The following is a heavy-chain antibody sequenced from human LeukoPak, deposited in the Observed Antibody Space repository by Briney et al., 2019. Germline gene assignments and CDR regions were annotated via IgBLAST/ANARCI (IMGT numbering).Heavy chain of an antibody. V-gene: IGHV4-39*02. CDR2: IYYSGST. D-gene: IGHD4-17*01. CDR1: GGSISSSSYY. Sequence: PSETLSLTCTVSGGSISSSSYYWGWIRQPPGKGLEWIGSIYYSGSTYYSPSLKSRVTISVDTSKNQFSLKLSSVTAADTAVYYCAREKTVTGAYYFDYWGQGTLVTVSS. J-gene: IGHJ4*02. CDR3: AREKTVTGAYYFDY.